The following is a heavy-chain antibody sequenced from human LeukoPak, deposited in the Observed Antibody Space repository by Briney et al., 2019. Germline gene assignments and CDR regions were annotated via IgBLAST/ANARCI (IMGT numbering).Heavy chain of an antibody. V-gene: IGHV3-11*01. J-gene: IGHJ6*03. Sequence: PGGSLRLSCAASGFTFSDYYMSWIRQAPGKGLEWVSHISSSGTTIYYADSVKGRFTISRDNAKNSLYLQMNSLRAEDTAVYYCARSPAARTIYYHYMDVWGKGTTVTVSS. CDR1: GFTFSDYY. D-gene: IGHD2-2*01. CDR3: ARSPAARTIYYHYMDV. CDR2: ISSSGTTI.